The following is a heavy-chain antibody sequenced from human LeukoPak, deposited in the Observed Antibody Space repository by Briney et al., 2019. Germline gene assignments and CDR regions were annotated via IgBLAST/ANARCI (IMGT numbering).Heavy chain of an antibody. V-gene: IGHV3-48*02. J-gene: IGHJ6*02. D-gene: IGHD4-23*01. CDR2: ISRSSSTI. CDR3: AGGNGGNSGYGMDV. CDR1: GFTFSSYS. Sequence: GGSLRLSCAASGFTFSSYSMNWVRQAPGKGLEWVSYISRSSSTIYYADSVKGRFTISRDNAKNSLYLQMNSLRDEDTAVYYCAGGNGGNSGYGMDVWGQGTTVTVSS.